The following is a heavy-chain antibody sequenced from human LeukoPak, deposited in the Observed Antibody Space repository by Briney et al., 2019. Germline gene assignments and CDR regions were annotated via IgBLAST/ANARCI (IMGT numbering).Heavy chain of an antibody. CDR1: GFTFNNAW. Sequence: PGGSLRLSCAASGFTFNNAWMSWIRQAPGKGLEWVSYISRSSDYKDFADSVRGRFTVSRDNAKNSMYLQMSSLRAEDTAVYYCAGPTCLRGAYCSTNFWGQGTLVTVSS. J-gene: IGHJ4*02. CDR2: ISRSSDYK. CDR3: AGPTCLRGAYCSTNF. D-gene: IGHD2-2*01. V-gene: IGHV3-11*03.